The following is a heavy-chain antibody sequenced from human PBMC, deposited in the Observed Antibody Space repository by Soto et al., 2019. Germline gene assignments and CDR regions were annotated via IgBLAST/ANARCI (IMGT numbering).Heavy chain of an antibody. J-gene: IGHJ6*02. Sequence: QVQLQESGPGQVKPSQTLSLTCTVSGGSISSGDYYWTWIRQPPGKGLEWIGYIHYSGKTYYNPSLKSRVTISVDKSKNQFSLKLSSVTAADTAVYYCARLGDGGKSAYIYYYYGLDVWGQGTTVTVPS. CDR3: ARLGDGGKSAYIYYYYGLDV. D-gene: IGHD3-16*01. CDR2: IHYSGKT. V-gene: IGHV4-30-4*01. CDR1: GGSISSGDYY.